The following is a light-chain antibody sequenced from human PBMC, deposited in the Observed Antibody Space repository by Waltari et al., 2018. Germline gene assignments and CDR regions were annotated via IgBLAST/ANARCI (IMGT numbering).Light chain of an antibody. CDR2: GAS. CDR1: QSVSRA. Sequence: EIVLTQSPGTLSLSPGERATLSCRASQSVSRALAWYQQKPGQAPRLLISGASNRATGIPERFSGSGSGTDFSLTISSLEPEDFAVYYCQHYVRLPATFGQGTKVEIK. V-gene: IGKV3-20*01. J-gene: IGKJ1*01. CDR3: QHYVRLPAT.